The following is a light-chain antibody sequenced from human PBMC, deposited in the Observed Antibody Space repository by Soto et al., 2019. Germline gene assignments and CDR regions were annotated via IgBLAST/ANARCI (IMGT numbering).Light chain of an antibody. CDR3: QSYDSSVSGVV. J-gene: IGLJ2*01. V-gene: IGLV1-40*01. Sequence: QSALTQPPSVSGAPGKRVTISCPGSSSNIGAGYDVHWYQQLPGTAPKLLIYGTSNRPSGVPDRFSGSKSGTSASLAITGLQAEDEADYYCQSYDSSVSGVVFGGGTKLTGL. CDR1: SSNIGAGYD. CDR2: GTS.